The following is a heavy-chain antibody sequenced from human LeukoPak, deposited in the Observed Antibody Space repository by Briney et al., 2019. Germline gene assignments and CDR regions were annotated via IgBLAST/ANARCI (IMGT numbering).Heavy chain of an antibody. J-gene: IGHJ4*02. CDR1: GFTFDDYA. Sequence: GGSLRLSCAASGFTFDDYAMHWVRQAPGKGLEWVSAISGTGGSTYYADSVKGRFTISRDDSKNTLYLQMNSLRAEDTAVYYCAKVPYDILTGYYKPHFDYWGQGTLVTVSS. CDR2: ISGTGGST. D-gene: IGHD3-9*01. V-gene: IGHV3-23*01. CDR3: AKVPYDILTGYYKPHFDY.